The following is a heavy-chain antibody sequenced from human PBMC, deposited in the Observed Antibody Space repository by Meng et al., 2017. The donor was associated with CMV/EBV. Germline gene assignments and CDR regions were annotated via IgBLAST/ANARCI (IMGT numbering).Heavy chain of an antibody. V-gene: IGHV1-18*04. Sequence: ASVKVSCKASGYTFTDYYIHWVRQVPGQGLEWMGWISAYNGNTNYAQKLQGRVTMTTDTSTSTAYMELRSLRSDDTAVYYCARDRNSEELVNAFDIWGQGTMVTVSS. D-gene: IGHD6-13*01. J-gene: IGHJ3*02. CDR2: ISAYNGNT. CDR3: ARDRNSEELVNAFDI. CDR1: GYTFTDYY.